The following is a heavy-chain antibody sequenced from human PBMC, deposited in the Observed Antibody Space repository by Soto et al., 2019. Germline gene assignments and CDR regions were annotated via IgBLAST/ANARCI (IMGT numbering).Heavy chain of an antibody. CDR3: ARGGHDFWSGPFDY. V-gene: IGHV4-4*07. Sequence: PSETLSLTCTVSDGSISTYYCNWIRQPAGKGLEWIGRIDASGSTDYDPSLKSRVTMSVGTSKNQFSLRLSSVTAAGTAVYYCARGGHDFWSGPFDYWGQGAQVTVSS. CDR2: IDASGST. J-gene: IGHJ4*02. D-gene: IGHD3-3*01. CDR1: DGSISTYY.